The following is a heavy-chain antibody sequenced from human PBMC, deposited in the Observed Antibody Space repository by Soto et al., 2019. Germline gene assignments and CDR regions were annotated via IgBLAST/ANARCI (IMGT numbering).Heavy chain of an antibody. V-gene: IGHV6-1*01. D-gene: IGHD3-3*01. Sequence: SQTLSLTCAISGDSVSSNSAAWNWIRQSPSRGLEWLGRTYYRSKWYNDYAVSVKSRMTINPDTSKNQFSLQLNSVTPEDTAVYYCARGGFWSGYWTYYYYGMDVWGQGTTVTVSS. J-gene: IGHJ6*02. CDR2: TYYRSKWYN. CDR1: GDSVSSNSAA. CDR3: ARGGFWSGYWTYYYYGMDV.